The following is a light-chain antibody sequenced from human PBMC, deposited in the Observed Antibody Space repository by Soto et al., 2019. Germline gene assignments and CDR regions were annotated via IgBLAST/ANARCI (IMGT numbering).Light chain of an antibody. CDR1: QSISSW. Sequence: DIQMTQSPSTLSAFVGDRVTITCRASQSISSWLAWYQQKPGKTPKLLIYKASSLESGVPSRFSGSGSGTEFTLTIFSLQPDDFATYYCQQYHSYSTFGQGTKVEIK. CDR3: QQYHSYST. V-gene: IGKV1-5*03. CDR2: KAS. J-gene: IGKJ1*01.